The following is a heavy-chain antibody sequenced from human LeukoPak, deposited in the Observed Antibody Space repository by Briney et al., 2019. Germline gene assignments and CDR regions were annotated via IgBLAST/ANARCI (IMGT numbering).Heavy chain of an antibody. CDR3: ARVNYRTTVTTRFSDY. D-gene: IGHD4-17*01. CDR2: ISSSSSYI. V-gene: IGHV3-21*01. Sequence: PGGSLRLSCAASGFTFSSYTMNWVGQAPGKGLELVSSISSSSSYIYYADSVKGRFTISRDNAKNSLYLQMNTLRAEDTAVYYCARVNYRTTVTTRFSDYWGQGTLVTVSS. J-gene: IGHJ4*02. CDR1: GFTFSSYT.